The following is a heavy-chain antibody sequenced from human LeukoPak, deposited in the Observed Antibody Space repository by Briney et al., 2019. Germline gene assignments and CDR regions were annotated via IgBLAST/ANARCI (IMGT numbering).Heavy chain of an antibody. V-gene: IGHV3-7*04. Sequence: GGSLRLSCAASGFTFSSYWMSWVRQAPGKGLEWVANIKQDGSEKYYVDSAKGRFTISRDNAKSSLYLQMNSLRAEDTAVYYCARGDYYDSSGYYYGGPYYYGMDVWGQGTTVTVSS. D-gene: IGHD3-22*01. CDR2: IKQDGSEK. CDR1: GFTFSSYW. CDR3: ARGDYYDSSGYYYGGPYYYGMDV. J-gene: IGHJ6*02.